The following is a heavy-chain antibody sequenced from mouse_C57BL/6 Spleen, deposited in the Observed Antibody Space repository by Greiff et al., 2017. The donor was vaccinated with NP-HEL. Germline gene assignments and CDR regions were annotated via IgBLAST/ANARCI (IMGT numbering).Heavy chain of an antibody. CDR3: ARSGAPRAMDY. CDR1: GFTFSDYG. CDR2: ISSGSSTI. V-gene: IGHV5-17*01. J-gene: IGHJ4*01. D-gene: IGHD1-3*01. Sequence: EVQLVESGGGLVKPGGSLKLSCAASGFTFSDYGMHWVRQASEKGLEWVAYISSGSSTIYYADTVKGRFTISRDNAKNTLFLQMTSLRSEDTAMYYCARSGAPRAMDYWGQGTSVTVSS.